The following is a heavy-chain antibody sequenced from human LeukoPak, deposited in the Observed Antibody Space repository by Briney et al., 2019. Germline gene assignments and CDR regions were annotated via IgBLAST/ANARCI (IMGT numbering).Heavy chain of an antibody. CDR2: ISYDGSNK. D-gene: IGHD3-22*01. J-gene: IGHJ6*03. V-gene: IGHV3-30*04. CDR3: AKFQYDSSGYYSWGYYYYYYMDV. Sequence: GGSLRLSCAASGFTFSSYAMHWVRQAPGKGLEWVAVISYDGSNKYYADSVKGRFTISRDNSKNTLYLQMNSLRAEDTAVYYCAKFQYDSSGYYSWGYYYYYYMDVWGKGTTVTISS. CDR1: GFTFSSYA.